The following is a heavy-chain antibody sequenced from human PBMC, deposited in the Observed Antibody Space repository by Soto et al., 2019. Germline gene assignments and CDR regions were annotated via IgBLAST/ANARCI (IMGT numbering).Heavy chain of an antibody. CDR2: ISGSGGST. CDR3: AKDLSRTVTTWASDY. J-gene: IGHJ4*02. CDR1: GFTFSSYA. V-gene: IGHV3-23*01. Sequence: PGGSLRLSCAASGFTFSSYAMSWVRQAPGKGLEWVSAISGSGGSTYYADSVKGRFTISRDNSKNTLYLQMNSLRAEDTAVYYCAKDLSRTVTTWASDYWGQGTLVTVSS. D-gene: IGHD4-4*01.